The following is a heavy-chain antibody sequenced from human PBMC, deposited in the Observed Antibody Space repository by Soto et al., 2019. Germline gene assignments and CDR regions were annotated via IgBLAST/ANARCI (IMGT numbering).Heavy chain of an antibody. D-gene: IGHD3-3*01. CDR1: GFTFSSYA. J-gene: IGHJ6*03. Sequence: GGSLRLSCAASGFTFSSYAMSWVRQAPGKGLEWVSAISGSGGSTYYADSVKGRFTISRDNSKNTLYLQMNSLRAEDTAAYYCAKDFPEERYYDFWSGYHYYYYYMDVWGKGTTVTVSS. CDR2: ISGSGGST. V-gene: IGHV3-23*01. CDR3: AKDFPEERYYDFWSGYHYYYYYMDV.